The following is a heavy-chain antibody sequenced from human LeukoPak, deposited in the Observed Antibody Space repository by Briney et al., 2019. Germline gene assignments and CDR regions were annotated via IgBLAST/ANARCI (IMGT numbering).Heavy chain of an antibody. Sequence: SETLSLTCAVYGGSFSGYYWSWIRQPPGKGREWIGEINHSGSTNYNPSLKSRVTISVDTSKNQFSLKLSSVTAADTAVYYCARGESLVRFWTSDSVYWFDPWGQGTLVTVSS. V-gene: IGHV4-34*01. CDR1: GGSFSGYY. D-gene: IGHD6-6*01. CDR2: INHSGST. CDR3: ARGESLVRFWTSDSVYWFDP. J-gene: IGHJ5*02.